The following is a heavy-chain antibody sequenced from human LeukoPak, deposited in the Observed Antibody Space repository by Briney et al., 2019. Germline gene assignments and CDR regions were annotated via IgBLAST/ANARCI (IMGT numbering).Heavy chain of an antibody. CDR3: ARGERGATDY. Sequence: ASVKVSCKASGYTFTGYYIHWVRQAPGQGLQWMGWIDPNSGGTNYAQKFQGRVTMTRDTSISTAYMEPNRLTSDDTAVYSCARGERGATDYWGQGTLVTVSS. CDR1: GYTFTGYY. CDR2: IDPNSGGT. D-gene: IGHD1-26*01. V-gene: IGHV1-2*02. J-gene: IGHJ4*02.